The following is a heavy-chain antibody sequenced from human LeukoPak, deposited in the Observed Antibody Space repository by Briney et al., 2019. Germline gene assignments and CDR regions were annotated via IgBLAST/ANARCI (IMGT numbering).Heavy chain of an antibody. Sequence: SETLSLTCAVYGGSFSGYYWSWIRQPPGKGLEWIGEINHSGSTNYNPSLKSRVTISVDTSKNQFSQKLSSVTAADTAVYYCARAPMTTVTRNWFDPWGQGTLVTVSS. CDR3: ARAPMTTVTRNWFDP. V-gene: IGHV4-34*01. J-gene: IGHJ5*02. CDR2: INHSGST. D-gene: IGHD4-17*01. CDR1: GGSFSGYY.